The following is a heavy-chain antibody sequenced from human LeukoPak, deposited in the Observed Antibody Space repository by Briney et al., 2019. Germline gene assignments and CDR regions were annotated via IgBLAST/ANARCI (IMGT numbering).Heavy chain of an antibody. J-gene: IGHJ6*02. D-gene: IGHD2-2*01. CDR2: ISGSGGST. V-gene: IGHV3-23*01. Sequence: GGSLRLSCAASGFTFSSYAMSWVRQAPGKGLEWVSAISGSGGSTYYADSVKGRFTISRDNSKNTLYPQMNSLRAEDTAVYYCAPRDIVVVPAARYGRDVWGQGTTVTVPS. CDR3: APRDIVVVPAARYGRDV. CDR1: GFTFSSYA.